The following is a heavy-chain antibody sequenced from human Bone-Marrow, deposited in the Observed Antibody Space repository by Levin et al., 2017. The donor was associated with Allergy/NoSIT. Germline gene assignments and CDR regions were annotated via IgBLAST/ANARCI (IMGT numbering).Heavy chain of an antibody. J-gene: IGHJ6*02. V-gene: IGHV3-21*01. CDR3: ANDGGPTEMYGMGV. CDR2: ISSSSRYT. Sequence: GGSLRLSCAASGFSLSDFTLNWVRQAPGKGLEWVASISSSSRYTYYADSVKGRFTISRDNAKNSLYLQMQSLRAEDSAVYECANDGGPTEMYGMGVWGQGTTVTVSS. D-gene: IGHD4-23*01. CDR1: GFSLSDFT.